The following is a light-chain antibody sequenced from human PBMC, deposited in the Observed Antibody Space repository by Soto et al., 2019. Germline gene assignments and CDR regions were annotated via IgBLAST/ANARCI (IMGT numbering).Light chain of an antibody. CDR2: DVN. Sequence: QSALTQPPSASGSPGQSVTISCTGTPSDVGGSNSVSWYQQHPGKAPNLMIYDVNKRPSGVPDRFSGSKSGNTASLTVSGLQAADEAYYYCSSYTSSSVVFGGGTKLTVL. CDR1: PSDVGGSNS. V-gene: IGLV2-8*01. J-gene: IGLJ2*01. CDR3: SSYTSSSVV.